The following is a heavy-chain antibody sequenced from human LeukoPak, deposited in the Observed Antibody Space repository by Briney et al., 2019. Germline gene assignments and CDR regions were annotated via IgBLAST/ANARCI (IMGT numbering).Heavy chain of an antibody. CDR3: AKDRWRTVEGYFDY. J-gene: IGHJ4*02. Sequence: GGSLRLSCAASGFTFSSYAMSWVRQAPGKGLEWVPAISGSGGSTYYADSVKGRFTISRDNSKNTLYLQMNSLRAEDTAVYYCAKDRWRTVEGYFDYWGQGTLVTVSS. D-gene: IGHD2-15*01. V-gene: IGHV3-23*01. CDR1: GFTFSSYA. CDR2: ISGSGGST.